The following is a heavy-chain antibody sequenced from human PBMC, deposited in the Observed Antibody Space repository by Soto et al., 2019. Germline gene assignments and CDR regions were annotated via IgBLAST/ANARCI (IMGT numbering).Heavy chain of an antibody. D-gene: IGHD5-18*01. CDR3: ARDTGYTFGSLNY. CDR1: GYTFTDYA. CDR2: MNAGVGNS. V-gene: IGHV1-3*01. J-gene: IGHJ4*02. Sequence: HVELVQSGADVKKPGASVTISCKASGYTFTDYALHWVRQAPGQRLEWMGWMNAGVGNSLYSQKFQGRITITRDTSASTAYMELNSLNSEDTAIYYCARDTGYTFGSLNYWGPGTLVTVSS.